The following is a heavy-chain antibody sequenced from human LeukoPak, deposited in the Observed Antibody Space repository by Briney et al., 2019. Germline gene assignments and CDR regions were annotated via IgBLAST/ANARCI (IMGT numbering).Heavy chain of an antibody. CDR3: ARATLSTIGDDY. CDR2: INPSDGST. J-gene: IGHJ4*02. Sequence: ASVTVSFKASGYPFTNYYMHWVRQAPGQGLEWMGIINPSDGSTNYAQKFQGRVTMTRDTSTSTVYMELSSLRSEDTAVYYCARATLSTIGDDYWGQGTLVTVSS. CDR1: GYPFTNYY. D-gene: IGHD4-11*01. V-gene: IGHV1-46*01.